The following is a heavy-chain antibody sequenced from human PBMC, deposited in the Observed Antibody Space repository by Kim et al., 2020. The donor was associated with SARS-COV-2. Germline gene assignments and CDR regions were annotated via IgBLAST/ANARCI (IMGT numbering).Heavy chain of an antibody. D-gene: IGHD3-16*01. CDR3: ARRSRGDGSPGY. Sequence: NPSLKGRVTISVDTSKKQFSLKLTSVTAADTAVYYCARRSRGDGSPGYWGQGTLVTVSS. V-gene: IGHV4-39*01. J-gene: IGHJ4*02.